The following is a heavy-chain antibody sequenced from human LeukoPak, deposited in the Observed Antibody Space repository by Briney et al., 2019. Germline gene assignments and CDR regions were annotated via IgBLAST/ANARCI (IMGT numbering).Heavy chain of an antibody. V-gene: IGHV3-64D*09. CDR2: ISDSGGST. Sequence: GGSLRLSCSASGFPFSSYAMHWVRQAPGKGLEYVSAISDSGGSTYYADSVKGRFTISRDNSKNTLYLQMSSLRAEDTAVYYCARGAPHFDYWGQGTLVTVSS. J-gene: IGHJ4*02. CDR1: GFPFSSYA. CDR3: ARGAPHFDY.